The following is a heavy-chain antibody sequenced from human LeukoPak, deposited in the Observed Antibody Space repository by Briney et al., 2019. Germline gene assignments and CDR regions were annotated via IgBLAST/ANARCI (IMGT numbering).Heavy chain of an antibody. CDR1: GFTFSNAW. CDR3: TTDKPMFDY. CDR2: IKSKTDGRTT. D-gene: IGHD2-2*01. V-gene: IGHV3-15*01. Sequence: PGGSLRLSCAASGFTFSNAWMSWVRQAPGEGLEWVGRIKSKTDGRTTDYAAPVKGRFTISRDDSKNTLYLQMNSLKTEDTAVYYCTTDKPMFDYWGQGTLVTVSS. J-gene: IGHJ4*02.